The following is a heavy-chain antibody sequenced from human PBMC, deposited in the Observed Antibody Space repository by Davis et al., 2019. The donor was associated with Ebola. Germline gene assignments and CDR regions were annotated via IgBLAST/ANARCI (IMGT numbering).Heavy chain of an antibody. V-gene: IGHV3-48*03. CDR2: ISSSGSTI. CDR1: GFTFSSYE. Sequence: PGGSLRLSCAASGFTFSSYEMNWVRQAPGKGLEWVSYISSSGSTIYYADPVKGRFTISRDNAKNSLYLQMNSLRAEDTAVYYCAKGSGYGDYVLDYWGQGTLVTVSS. J-gene: IGHJ4*02. CDR3: AKGSGYGDYVLDY. D-gene: IGHD4-17*01.